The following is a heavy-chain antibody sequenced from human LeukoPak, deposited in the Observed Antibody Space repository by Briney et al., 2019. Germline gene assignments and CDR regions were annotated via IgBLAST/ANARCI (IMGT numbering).Heavy chain of an antibody. CDR2: INPNSGGT. CDR1: GYTFIAYY. Sequence: ASVTVSCMASGYTFIAYYIHWVRQAAGQGLEWMGRINPNSGGTDYAQKFQGRIIMSRDTSISTLYTDLSRLRADDTAVYYCARVGGSGAYYAFDHWGQGSLVTVSS. V-gene: IGHV1-2*06. CDR3: ARVGGSGAYYAFDH. D-gene: IGHD3-16*01. J-gene: IGHJ4*02.